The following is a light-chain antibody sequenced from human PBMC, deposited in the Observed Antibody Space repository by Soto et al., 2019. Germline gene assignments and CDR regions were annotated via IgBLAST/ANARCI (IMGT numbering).Light chain of an antibody. CDR3: QQYCTSPMYT. CDR1: QIVSTTY. Sequence: EILLTQSPGTLSLSPGERATLSCRASQIVSTTYLAWYQQKPGQAPRLLIYGSSSRAPGIPDRFSGSGSGTDFTLTINRLEPEDFAVYYCQQYCTSPMYTFGQGTKLES. J-gene: IGKJ2*01. CDR2: GSS. V-gene: IGKV3-20*01.